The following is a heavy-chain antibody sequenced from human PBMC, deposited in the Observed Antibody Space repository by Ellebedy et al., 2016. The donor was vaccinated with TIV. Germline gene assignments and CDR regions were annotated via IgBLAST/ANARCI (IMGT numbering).Heavy chain of an antibody. Sequence: AASVKVSCKASGGTFSSYAISWARQAPGQGLEWMGGIIPIFGTANYAQKFQGRVTITADESTSTAYMELSSLRSEDTAVYYCARVSSVVPAAMPQGEIEYYYYYGMDVWGQGTTVTVSS. CDR1: GGTFSSYA. V-gene: IGHV1-69*13. CDR3: ARVSSVVPAAMPQGEIEYYYYYGMDV. CDR2: IIPIFGTA. D-gene: IGHD2-2*01. J-gene: IGHJ6*02.